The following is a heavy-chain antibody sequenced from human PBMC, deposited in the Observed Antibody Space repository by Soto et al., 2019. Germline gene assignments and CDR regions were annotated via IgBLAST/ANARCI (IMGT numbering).Heavy chain of an antibody. V-gene: IGHV1-46*01. J-gene: IGHJ4*02. Sequence: QVQLVQSGAEVKKPGAAVKVSCKASGYTFTSYYMHWARQAPGQGLEWMGIINLSGGTTTYAQKCQGRVTMTRDTSTSTVYMELSSLRSEDTAVYYCARRSFSSGWDFDYWGQGTLVTVSS. CDR1: GYTFTSYY. D-gene: IGHD6-19*01. CDR3: ARRSFSSGWDFDY. CDR2: INLSGGTT.